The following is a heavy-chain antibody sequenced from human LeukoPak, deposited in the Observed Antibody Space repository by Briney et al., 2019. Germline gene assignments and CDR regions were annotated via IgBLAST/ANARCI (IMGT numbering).Heavy chain of an antibody. Sequence: GSSVKVSCKASGYTFTSYCMHWVRQAPGQGLEWMGIINPSGGSTSYAQKFQGRVTMTRDTSTSTVYMELSSLRSEDTAVYYCARDGGYCSGGSCSENWFDPWGQGTLVTVSS. CDR2: INPSGGST. J-gene: IGHJ5*02. D-gene: IGHD2-15*01. CDR1: GYTFTSYC. V-gene: IGHV1-46*01. CDR3: ARDGGYCSGGSCSENWFDP.